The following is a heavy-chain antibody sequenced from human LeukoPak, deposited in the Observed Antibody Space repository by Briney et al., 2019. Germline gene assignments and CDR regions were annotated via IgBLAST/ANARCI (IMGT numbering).Heavy chain of an antibody. D-gene: IGHD4-17*01. CDR3: ARLNPVTTLLDY. CDR2: IYYSGST. CDR1: GGSISSGDYY. Sequence: PSQTLSLTCTVSGGSISSGDYYWSWIRQPPGKGLEWIGYIYYSGSTYYNPSLKSRVTISVDTSKDQFSLKLSSVTAADTAVYYCARLNPVTTLLDYWGQGTLVTVSS. V-gene: IGHV4-30-4*01. J-gene: IGHJ4*02.